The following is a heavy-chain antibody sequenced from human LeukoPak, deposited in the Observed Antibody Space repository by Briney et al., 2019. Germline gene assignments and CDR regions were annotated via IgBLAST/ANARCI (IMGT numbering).Heavy chain of an antibody. J-gene: IGHJ1*01. CDR3: ASIGYCSGGSCSVHFQH. CDR1: GGSISSYY. CDR2: IYTSGST. D-gene: IGHD2-15*01. V-gene: IGHV4-4*07. Sequence: SETLSLTCTVPGGSISSYYWSWIRQPAGKGLEWIGRIYTSGSTNYNPSLKSRVTMSVDTSKNQFSLKLSSVTAADTAVYYCASIGYCSGGSCSVHFQHWGQGTLVTVSS.